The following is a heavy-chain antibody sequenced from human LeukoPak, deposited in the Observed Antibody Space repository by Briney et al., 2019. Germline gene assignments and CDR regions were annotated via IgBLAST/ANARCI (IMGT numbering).Heavy chain of an antibody. V-gene: IGHV3-30-3*01. CDR2: ISYGGSNK. D-gene: IGHD2-15*01. Sequence: PGGSLRPSCAASGFTFSSYAMHWVGQAPGKGLEGVAVISYGGSNKYYADSVKGRFTISRDNSKNTLYLQMNSLRAEDTAVYYCARDGSGYCSGGSCYGGAFDIWGQGTMATISS. CDR3: ARDGSGYCSGGSCYGGAFDI. J-gene: IGHJ3*02. CDR1: GFTFSSYA.